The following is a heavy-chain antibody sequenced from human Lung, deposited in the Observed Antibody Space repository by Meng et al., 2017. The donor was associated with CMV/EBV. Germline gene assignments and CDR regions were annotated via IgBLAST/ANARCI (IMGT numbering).Heavy chain of an antibody. V-gene: IGHV1-24*01. CDR3: AKVPRFYSYYGLDV. D-gene: IGHD3-10*01. CDR1: GYTLSELS. Sequence: AAXXVSXKVSGYTLSELSMYWVRQDPGKGLEWMGGFEPEDGEAIYAQKFQGRVTMTEDTSTDTAYMELSSLRSDDTAVYYCAKVPRFYSYYGLDVWGPGNXVTGAS. CDR2: FEPEDGEA. J-gene: IGHJ6*02.